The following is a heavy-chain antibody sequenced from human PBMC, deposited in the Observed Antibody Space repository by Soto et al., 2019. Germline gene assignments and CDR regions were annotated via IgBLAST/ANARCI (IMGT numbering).Heavy chain of an antibody. Sequence: SVTVSCKSSGYTFPRYCISWVRQAPGQGLEWMGWISPYNGNPNYAQKLPGRVTMTTDTSTSTAYMELRSLRSDDTAVYYCASETGYSSGWYFPGFSRYYYGMDVWGQGTTVTVSS. CDR3: ASETGYSSGWYFPGFSRYYYGMDV. CDR2: ISPYNGNP. J-gene: IGHJ6*02. D-gene: IGHD6-19*01. V-gene: IGHV1-18*01. CDR1: GYTFPRYC.